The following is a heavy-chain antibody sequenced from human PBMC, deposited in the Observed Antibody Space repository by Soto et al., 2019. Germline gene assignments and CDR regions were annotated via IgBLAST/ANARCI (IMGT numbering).Heavy chain of an antibody. CDR1: GFTFSEYA. J-gene: IGHJ4*02. CDR3: AAGIQLWLENFDY. CDR2: IGGAGSNI. D-gene: IGHD5-18*01. V-gene: IGHV3-23*01. Sequence: GGSLRLSCAASGFTFSEYAMTWVRQAPGKGLEWVSVIGGAGSNIYYADSVEGRFTVSRDDSKNTLYLRMNSLRAEDTAVYYCAAGIQLWLENFDYWGQGTLVTVSS.